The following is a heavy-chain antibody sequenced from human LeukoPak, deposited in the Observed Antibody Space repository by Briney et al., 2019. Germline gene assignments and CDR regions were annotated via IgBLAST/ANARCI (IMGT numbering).Heavy chain of an antibody. CDR2: ISYDGSNK. D-gene: IGHD3-10*01. CDR3: ARAVYLDYYGSGSYPQDH. CDR1: GFTFSSYA. J-gene: IGHJ4*02. Sequence: GRSLRLSCAASGFTFSSYAMHWVRQAPGKGLEWVAVISYDGSNKYYADSVKGRFTISRDNSKNTLYLQMNSLRAEDTAVYYCARAVYLDYYGSGSYPQDHWGQGTLVTVSS. V-gene: IGHV3-30*04.